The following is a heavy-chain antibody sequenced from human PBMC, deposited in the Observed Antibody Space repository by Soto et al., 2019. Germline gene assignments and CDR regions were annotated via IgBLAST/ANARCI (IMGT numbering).Heavy chain of an antibody. CDR3: ARQVPDIVVVVAATDYGMDV. CDR1: GYTFTSYG. D-gene: IGHD2-15*01. CDR2: ISAYNGNT. V-gene: IGHV1-18*01. J-gene: IGHJ6*02. Sequence: QVQLVQSGAEVKKPGASVKVSGKASGYTFTSYGISWVRQAPGQGLEWMGWISAYNGNTNYAQKLQGRVTMTTDTSTSTAYMELRSLRSDDTAVYYCARQVPDIVVVVAATDYGMDVWGQGTTVTVSS.